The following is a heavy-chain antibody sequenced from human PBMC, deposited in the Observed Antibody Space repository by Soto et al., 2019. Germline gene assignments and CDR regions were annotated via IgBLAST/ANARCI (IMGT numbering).Heavy chain of an antibody. CDR2: IYGSGRGI. CDR3: AKDAVYNDGLWLMDH. V-gene: IGHV3-23*05. CDR1: GLPHSNFA. D-gene: IGHD2-21*01. Sequence: PGGSLRLSCTASGLPHSNFAMMWVRQAPGKGLECISGIYGSGRGIEYADSVKGRFTISRDNSKNTVYLQMTDLRVDDTAVYYCAKDAVYNDGLWLMDHWGQGXQVTVYS. J-gene: IGHJ4*02.